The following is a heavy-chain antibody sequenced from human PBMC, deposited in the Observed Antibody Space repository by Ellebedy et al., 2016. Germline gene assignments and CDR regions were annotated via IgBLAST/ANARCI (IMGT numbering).Heavy chain of an antibody. CDR2: ISSSSSYI. J-gene: IGHJ4*02. Sequence: GESLKISXAASGFTFSSYDMNWVRQAPGKGLERVSSISSSSSYIYYADSVKGRFTISRDNSKNTLYLQMNSLRAEDTAVYYCAKRGTMVRGVSSRWGQGTLVTVSS. D-gene: IGHD3-10*01. CDR1: GFTFSSYD. V-gene: IGHV3-21*04. CDR3: AKRGTMVRGVSSR.